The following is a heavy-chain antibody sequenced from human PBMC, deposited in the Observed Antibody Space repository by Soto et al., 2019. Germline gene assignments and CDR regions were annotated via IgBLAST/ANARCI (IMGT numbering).Heavy chain of an antibody. J-gene: IGHJ4*02. CDR3: ARHVAVPRTRGFDY. Sequence: QVQLQESGPGLVKPSGTLSLTCAVAGGSISDNWWSWVRQAPGKGLEWIGEIYHSGTTYYNPSLKGRVIILADKSASQISLCLSSVTAADTAVYYCARHVAVPRTRGFDYWGQGALVDVSS. CDR2: IYHSGTT. V-gene: IGHV4-4*02. CDR1: GGSISDNW. D-gene: IGHD2-15*01.